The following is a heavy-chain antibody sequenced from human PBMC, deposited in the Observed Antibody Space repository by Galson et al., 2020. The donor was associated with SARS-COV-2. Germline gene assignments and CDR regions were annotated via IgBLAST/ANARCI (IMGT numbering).Heavy chain of an antibody. V-gene: IGHV1-2*04. Sequence: ASVKVSCKASGYTFTGYYMHWVRQAPGQGLEWMGWIIPNSGGTNYAQKFQGWVTMTRDTSISTAYMELSRLRSDDTAVYYCAREASSSGWYNYYMDVWGKGTTVTVSS. CDR2: IIPNSGGT. CDR1: GYTFTGYY. D-gene: IGHD6-19*01. J-gene: IGHJ6*03. CDR3: AREASSSGWYNYYMDV.